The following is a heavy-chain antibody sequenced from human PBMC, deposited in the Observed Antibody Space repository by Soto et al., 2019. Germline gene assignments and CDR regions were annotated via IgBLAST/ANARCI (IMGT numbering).Heavy chain of an antibody. CDR1: GFTFKSYA. V-gene: IGHV3-23*01. Sequence: EVQLLETGGGLVQPGGSLRISCSASGFTFKSYAISWVRQAPGKGLEWVSGISGSGAYTYYADSVKGRFTISRDNSKNTVYLQMSSLRADDTAIYYCVKIVNTVATLHYSDYWGQGTLVTVSS. CDR3: VKIVNTVATLHYSDY. D-gene: IGHD4-17*01. CDR2: ISGSGAYT. J-gene: IGHJ4*02.